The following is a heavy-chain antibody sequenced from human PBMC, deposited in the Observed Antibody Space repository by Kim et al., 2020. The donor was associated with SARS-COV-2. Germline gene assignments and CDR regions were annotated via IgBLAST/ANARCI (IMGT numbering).Heavy chain of an antibody. Sequence: GGSLRLSCAASGFTFSSYWMSWVRQAPGKGLEWVANIKQDGSEKYYVDSVKGRFTISRDNAKNSLYLQMNSLRAEDTAVYYCARAGSYDRSGYYHPATRVGGQGTLVTVSS. D-gene: IGHD3-22*01. J-gene: IGHJ4*02. CDR3: ARAGSYDRSGYYHPATRV. V-gene: IGHV3-7*03. CDR1: GFTFSSYW. CDR2: IKQDGSEK.